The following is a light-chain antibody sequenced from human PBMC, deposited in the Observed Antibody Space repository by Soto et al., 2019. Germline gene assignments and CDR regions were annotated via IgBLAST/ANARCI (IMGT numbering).Light chain of an antibody. J-gene: IGLJ2*01. CDR2: GVS. Sequence: QSALTQPASVSGSPGQSITISCTGTNSDVGAHDLVSWYQHHPGKAPRLMIHGVSNRPSGVSNRFSGSKSGNTASLTISGLQAEDEADYYCSSYTTRTTVVFGGGTKVTVL. CDR1: NSDVGAHDL. V-gene: IGLV2-14*01. CDR3: SSYTTRTTVV.